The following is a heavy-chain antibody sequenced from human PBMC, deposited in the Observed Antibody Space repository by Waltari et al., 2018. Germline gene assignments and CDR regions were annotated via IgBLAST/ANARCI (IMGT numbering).Heavy chain of an antibody. J-gene: IGHJ4*02. CDR1: GFTFSSYG. D-gene: IGHD4-17*01. CDR3: AKDSDYGEPLRGIDY. CDR2: ISYDGSNK. Sequence: QVQLVESGGGVVQPGRSLRLSCSASGFTFSSYGLHWVRQAPGKGLEWVAVISYDGSNKYYADSVKGRFTISRDNSENTLYLQMNSLRAEDTAVYYCAKDSDYGEPLRGIDYWGQGTLVTVSS. V-gene: IGHV3-30*18.